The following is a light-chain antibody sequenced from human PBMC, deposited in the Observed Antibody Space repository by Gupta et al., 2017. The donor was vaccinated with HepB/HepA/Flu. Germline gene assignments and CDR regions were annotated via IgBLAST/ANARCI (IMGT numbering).Light chain of an antibody. CDR1: SGHSSYA. CDR3: QTWGTGIRV. CDR2: LNSDGSH. J-gene: IGLJ3*02. Sequence: QLVLTQSPSASASLGASVKLTCPLSSGHSSYAIAWHQQQPEKGPRYLMKLNSDGSHSKGDGIPDRFSGSFSGAERYLTISSLQSEDEADYYCQTWGTGIRVFGGGTKLTVL. V-gene: IGLV4-69*01.